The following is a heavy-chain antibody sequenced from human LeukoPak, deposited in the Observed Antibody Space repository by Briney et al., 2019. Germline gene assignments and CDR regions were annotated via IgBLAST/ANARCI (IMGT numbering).Heavy chain of an antibody. V-gene: IGHV4-34*01. CDR3: ARRTGGPGSYWPPDI. D-gene: IGHD3-10*01. J-gene: IGHJ3*02. CDR2: INHSGST. CDR1: GFTFSDYA. Sequence: GSLRLSCAASGFTFSDYAMNWVRQPPGKGLEWIGEINHSGSTNYNPSLKSRVTISVDTSKNQFSLKLSSVTAADTAVYYCARRTGGPGSYWPPDIWGQGTMVTVSS.